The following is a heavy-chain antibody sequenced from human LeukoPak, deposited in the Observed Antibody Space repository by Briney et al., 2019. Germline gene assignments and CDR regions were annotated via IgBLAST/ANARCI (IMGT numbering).Heavy chain of an antibody. D-gene: IGHD5-18*01. CDR1: GFTFSNYG. J-gene: IGHJ4*02. V-gene: IGHV3-30*02. CDR2: IQYDGSNK. Sequence: PGGSLRLSCAASGFTFSNYGMHWVRQAPGKGLEGVSFIQYDGSNKYYVDSVKGRFTISRDNSKNTLNLQIDSLRPEDTAMYYCARGLSYADYWGQGTLVTVSS. CDR3: ARGLSYADY.